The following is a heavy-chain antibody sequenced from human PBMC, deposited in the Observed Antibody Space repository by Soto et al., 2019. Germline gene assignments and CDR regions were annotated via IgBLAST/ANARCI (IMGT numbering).Heavy chain of an antibody. CDR2: IYYSGST. V-gene: IGHV4-59*08. J-gene: IGHJ4*02. CDR1: GGSINSYY. CDR3: ARHPPSSVYYGAGGYFDY. D-gene: IGHD3-10*01. Sequence: QVQLQESGPGLVKPSETLSLTCTVSGGSINSYYWSWIRQPPGKGLEWIGYIYYSGSTNYNPSLKSRVTISVDTSKNQFSLKLSSVTAADTAVYYCARHPPSSVYYGAGGYFDYWGQGTLVTVSS.